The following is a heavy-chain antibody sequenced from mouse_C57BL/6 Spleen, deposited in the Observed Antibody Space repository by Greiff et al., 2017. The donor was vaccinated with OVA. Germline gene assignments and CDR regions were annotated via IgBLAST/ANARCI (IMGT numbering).Heavy chain of an antibody. CDR1: GFTFTDYY. CDR2: IRHKANGYTT. CDR3: ERLGRPTGYFDD. V-gene: IGHV7-3*01. D-gene: IGHD2-10*01. J-gene: IGHJ1*03. Sequence: EVKLMESGGGLVQPGGSLSLSCAASGFTFTDYYMSWVRQPPGKALEWLGFIRHKANGYTTEYSASVKGRFTISRDNSQSNLSLQMNALRDEDSATYYCERLGRPTGYFDDWGKGTTVTVSS.